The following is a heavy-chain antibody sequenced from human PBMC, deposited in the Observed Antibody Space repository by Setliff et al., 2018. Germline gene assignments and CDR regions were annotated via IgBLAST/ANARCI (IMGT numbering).Heavy chain of an antibody. CDR3: ARADSNTYYYYYYMDV. CDR2: IYYAGST. CDR1: GGSISSYY. J-gene: IGHJ6*03. V-gene: IGHV4-59*08. Sequence: PSETLSLTCTVSGGSISSYYWSWIRQPPGKGLEWIGCIYYAGSTNYNPSLKSRVTISVDTSKNQFSLKLSSVTAADTAVYYCARADSNTYYYYYYMDVWGKGTTVT. D-gene: IGHD4-4*01.